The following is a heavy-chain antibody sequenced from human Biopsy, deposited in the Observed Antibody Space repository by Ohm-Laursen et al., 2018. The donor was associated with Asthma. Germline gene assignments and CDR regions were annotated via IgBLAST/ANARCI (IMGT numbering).Heavy chain of an antibody. CDR3: AKGFSSTSCYGICYYYVMDV. Sequence: ASVKVSCKASGYTFINYAIHWVRQAPGQRLEWMGRINPNSGGTNYAQKFQGRVTMTRDTSISTAYMELSRLRSDDTAVYYCAKGFSSTSCYGICYYYVMDVWGQGTTVTVSS. CDR1: GYTFINYA. J-gene: IGHJ6*02. CDR2: INPNSGGT. V-gene: IGHV1-2*06. D-gene: IGHD2-2*01.